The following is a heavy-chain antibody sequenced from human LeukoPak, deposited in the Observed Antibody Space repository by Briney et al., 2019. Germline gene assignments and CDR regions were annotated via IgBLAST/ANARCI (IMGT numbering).Heavy chain of an antibody. Sequence: SETLSLTCTVSGGSINNYYWSWIRQPAGKGLEWIGRIYTSGSTNYNPSLKSRVTMSVDTSKNQFSLKLNSVTAADTAVYYCARDLDDHYYGSGSDYWGQGTLVTVSS. D-gene: IGHD3-10*01. V-gene: IGHV4-4*07. J-gene: IGHJ4*02. CDR3: ARDLDDHYYGSGSDY. CDR1: GGSINNYY. CDR2: IYTSGST.